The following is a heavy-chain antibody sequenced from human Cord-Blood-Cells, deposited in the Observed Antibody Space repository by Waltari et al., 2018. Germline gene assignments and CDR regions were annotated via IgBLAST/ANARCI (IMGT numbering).Heavy chain of an antibody. CDR2: ISSSSSYI. CDR3: ARRSSSWYTGDY. Sequence: EVQLVEPGGGLVKPGGSLRLSCAASGYTFRTYSTNWARQAPGKGLEWVSSISSSSSYIYYADSVKGRFTISRDNAKNSLYLQMNSLRAEDTAVYYCARRSSSWYTGDYWGQGTLVTVSS. V-gene: IGHV3-21*01. J-gene: IGHJ4*02. D-gene: IGHD6-13*01. CDR1: GYTFRTYS.